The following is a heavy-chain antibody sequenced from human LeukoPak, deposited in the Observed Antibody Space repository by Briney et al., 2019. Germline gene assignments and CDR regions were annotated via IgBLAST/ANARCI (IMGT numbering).Heavy chain of an antibody. V-gene: IGHV3-20*04. CDR1: GFTFDDYG. CDR2: INWNGGST. J-gene: IGHJ4*02. CDR3: GRVGASYGSGSYSDY. Sequence: GGSLRLSCAASGFTFDDYGMSWVRQAPGKGLEWVSGINWNGGSTGYADSVKGRFTISRDNAKKSLFLQMNSLRAEDTAVYYCGRVGASYGSGSYSDYWGQGTLITVSS. D-gene: IGHD3-10*01.